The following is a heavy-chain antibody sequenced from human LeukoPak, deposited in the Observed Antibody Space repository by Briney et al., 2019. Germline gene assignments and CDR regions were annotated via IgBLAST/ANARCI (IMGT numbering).Heavy chain of an antibody. CDR3: ARVGDSSGNFDY. J-gene: IGHJ4*02. Sequence: SETLSLTCTVSGGSISSYYWSWIRQPPGKGLEWIGYIYYSGSTNYNPSLKSRVTISVDTSKNQFSLKLSSVTAADTAVYYCARVGDSSGNFDYWGQGTLVTVSS. V-gene: IGHV4-59*01. CDR1: GGSISSYY. D-gene: IGHD3-22*01. CDR2: IYYSGST.